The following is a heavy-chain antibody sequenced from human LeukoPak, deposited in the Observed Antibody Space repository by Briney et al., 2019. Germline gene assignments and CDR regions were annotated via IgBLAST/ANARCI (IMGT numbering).Heavy chain of an antibody. Sequence: GASVKVSCKASGGTFGSYAISWVRQAPGQGLEWMGGIIPIFGTANYAQKFQGRVTITTDESTSTAYMELSSLRSEDTAVYYCARVSIYSSSANYFDYWGQGTLVTVSS. D-gene: IGHD6-6*01. CDR1: GGTFGSYA. CDR3: ARVSIYSSSANYFDY. CDR2: IIPIFGTA. J-gene: IGHJ4*02. V-gene: IGHV1-69*05.